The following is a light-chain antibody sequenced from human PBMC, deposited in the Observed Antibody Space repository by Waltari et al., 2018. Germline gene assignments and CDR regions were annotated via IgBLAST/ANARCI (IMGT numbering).Light chain of an antibody. CDR2: DAS. Sequence: EIVLTQSPTTLPLSPGERTTLSCSASQSVRSYLAWYQQKPGQAPRLLIYDASNRPTGSATSSSGIGSGTEFTLTISNLEPEVFAVYFCQQRSNWPLMYTFSQGTKLEI. CDR3: QQRSNWPLMYT. V-gene: IGKV3-11*01. CDR1: QSVRSY. J-gene: IGKJ2*01.